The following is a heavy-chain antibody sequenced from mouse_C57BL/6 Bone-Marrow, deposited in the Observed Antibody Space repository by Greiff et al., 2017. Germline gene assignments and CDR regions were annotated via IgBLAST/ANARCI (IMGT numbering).Heavy chain of an antibody. CDR1: GFTFSSYT. Sequence: EVQRVESGGGLVKPGGSLKLSCAASGFTFSSYTMSWVRQTPEKRLEWVATISGGGGNTYYPDSVKGRFTISRDNAKNTLYLKMSSLRSEDTALYYCGRRYYFDYWGQGTTLTVSS. V-gene: IGHV5-9*01. CDR3: GRRYYFDY. CDR2: ISGGGGNT. J-gene: IGHJ2*01.